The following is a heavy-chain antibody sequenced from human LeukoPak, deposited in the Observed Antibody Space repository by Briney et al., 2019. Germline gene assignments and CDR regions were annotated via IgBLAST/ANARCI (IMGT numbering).Heavy chain of an antibody. CDR2: ISTSSTYI. V-gene: IGHV3-21*01. CDR3: ARTFYGMDV. Sequence: GGSLRLSCAASGFTFSTYSMNWVRQPPGKGLEWVSSISTSSTYIYYADSLKGQFTISRDNAKNSLYLQMNSLRAEDTAVYYCARTFYGMDVWGQGTTVTVSS. J-gene: IGHJ6*02. CDR1: GFTFSTYS.